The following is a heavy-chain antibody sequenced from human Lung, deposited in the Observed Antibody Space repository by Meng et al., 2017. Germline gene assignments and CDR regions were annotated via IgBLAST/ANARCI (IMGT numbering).Heavy chain of an antibody. Sequence: HVPPQQWGGGLFNPSETLSLTCFVSGGSFSDYYWSWIRQPPGKGLEWIGEINHSGSTNYNPSLESRATISVDTSQNNLSLKLSSVTAADSAVYYCARGPTTMAHDFDYWGQGTLVTVSS. CDR1: GGSFSDYY. CDR3: ARGPTTMAHDFDY. CDR2: INHSGST. D-gene: IGHD4-11*01. J-gene: IGHJ4*02. V-gene: IGHV4-34*01.